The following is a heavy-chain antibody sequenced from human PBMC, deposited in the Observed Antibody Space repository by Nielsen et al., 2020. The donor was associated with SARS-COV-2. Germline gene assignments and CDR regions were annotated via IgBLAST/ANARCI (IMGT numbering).Heavy chain of an antibody. J-gene: IGHJ4*02. Sequence: WVRQAPGQGLEWMGGIVPIFGAENYAQKFQGRVTITADKSTSTAYMELSSLRSEDTAVYYCARDKRWLQLDYWGQGTLVTVSS. CDR2: IVPIFGAE. V-gene: IGHV1-69*06. CDR3: ARDKRWLQLDY. D-gene: IGHD5-24*01.